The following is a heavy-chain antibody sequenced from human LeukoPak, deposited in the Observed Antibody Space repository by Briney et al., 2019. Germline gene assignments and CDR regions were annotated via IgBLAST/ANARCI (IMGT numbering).Heavy chain of an antibody. CDR1: GFTFSNYG. J-gene: IGHJ4*02. D-gene: IGHD6-13*01. Sequence: PGGSLRLSCVASGFTFSNYGMHWVRQAPGKGLEWVAFIWYDGSNKDYADSVKGRFTISRDESKNTMYLQMNSLRVEDTAVYYCARDPRYTSSSIDYWGQGTLVTVSS. V-gene: IGHV3-33*01. CDR2: IWYDGSNK. CDR3: ARDPRYTSSSIDY.